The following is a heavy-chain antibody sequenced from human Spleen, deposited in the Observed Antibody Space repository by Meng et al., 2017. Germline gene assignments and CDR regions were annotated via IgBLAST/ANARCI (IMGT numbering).Heavy chain of an antibody. CDR2: INPKSGDT. Sequence: ASVKVSCKPSGYNFPDYYIHWVRQAPGQGLEWMGRINPKSGDTHYVQKFQARVTMTWDTSISTAYMELSGLRSDDTAMYYCARDEDISAAGKLFGDYWGQGTLVTVSS. D-gene: IGHD6-13*01. CDR1: GYNFPDYY. V-gene: IGHV1-2*06. J-gene: IGHJ4*01. CDR3: ARDEDISAAGKLFGDY.